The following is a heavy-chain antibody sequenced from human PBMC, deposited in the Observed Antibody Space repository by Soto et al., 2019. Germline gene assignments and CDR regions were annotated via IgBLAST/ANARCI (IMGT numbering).Heavy chain of an antibody. CDR3: AKERTYYYGSGNYHQYGMDV. CDR2: IRGSGGST. CDR1: GFTFSNYA. J-gene: IGHJ6*02. Sequence: GGSLRLSCAASGFTFSNYAMSWVRQAPGKGLEWVSSIRGSGGSTQYADSVKGRFTISRDNSKNTLYLQMNSLRAEDTAVYYCAKERTYYYGSGNYHQYGMDVWGQAPTVTVSS. V-gene: IGHV3-23*01. D-gene: IGHD3-10*01.